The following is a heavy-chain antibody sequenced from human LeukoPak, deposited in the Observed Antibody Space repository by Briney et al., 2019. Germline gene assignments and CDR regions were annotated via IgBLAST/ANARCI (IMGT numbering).Heavy chain of an antibody. CDR3: AREMGGDNPIPLDY. CDR1: GFTFSRYS. J-gene: IGHJ4*02. D-gene: IGHD4-17*01. CDR2: ISSSSTK. Sequence: GGSLRLSCAASGFTFSRYSMNWVRQAPGKGLEWVSYISSSSTKYYADSVKGRFTISRDNAKNSLYLQMNSLRVEDTAVYQSAREMGGDNPIPLDYWGQGTLVTVSS. V-gene: IGHV3-48*01.